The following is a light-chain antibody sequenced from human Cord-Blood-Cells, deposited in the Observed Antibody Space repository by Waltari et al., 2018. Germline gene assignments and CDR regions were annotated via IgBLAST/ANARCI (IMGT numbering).Light chain of an antibody. CDR3: QQYGSSPMYT. Sequence: EIVLTQSPGTLSLSTGERATLPCRASQSVSSSYLAWYQQKPGQAPRLLIYGASSRATGIPDRFSGSGSGTDFTLTISRLEPEDFAVYYCQQYGSSPMYTFGQGTKLEIK. CDR1: QSVSSSY. CDR2: GAS. V-gene: IGKV3-20*01. J-gene: IGKJ2*01.